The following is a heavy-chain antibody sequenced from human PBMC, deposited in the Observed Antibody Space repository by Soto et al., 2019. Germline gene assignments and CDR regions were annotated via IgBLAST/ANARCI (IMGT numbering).Heavy chain of an antibody. CDR3: AKLDFGGVLAN. J-gene: IGHJ4*02. Sequence: SETLSLTCAVYGGSFSGYYWSWIRQPPGKGLEWIGEINHSGSTNYNPSLKSRVTISVDTSKNQFSLRLYSMTAADTAVYYCAKLDFGGVLANWGQGALVTVSS. CDR1: GGSFSGYY. D-gene: IGHD3-10*01. V-gene: IGHV4-34*01. CDR2: INHSGST.